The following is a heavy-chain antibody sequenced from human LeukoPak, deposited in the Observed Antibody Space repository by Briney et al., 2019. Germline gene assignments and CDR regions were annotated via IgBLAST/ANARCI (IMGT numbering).Heavy chain of an antibody. CDR2: IYYSGST. Sequence: SKTLSLTCTVSGGSISSSSYYWGWIRQPPGKGLEWIGSIYYSGSTYYNPSLKSRVTISVDTSKNQFSLKLSSVTAADTAVYYCARKTSYCSSTSCPNWFDPWGRGTLVTVSS. J-gene: IGHJ5*02. D-gene: IGHD2-2*01. CDR1: GGSISSSSYY. CDR3: ARKTSYCSSTSCPNWFDP. V-gene: IGHV4-39*07.